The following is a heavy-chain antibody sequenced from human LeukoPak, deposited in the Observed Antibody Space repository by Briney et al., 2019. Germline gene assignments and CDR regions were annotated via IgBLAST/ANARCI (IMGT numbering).Heavy chain of an antibody. V-gene: IGHV3-53*01. J-gene: IGHJ3*01. CDR1: GLTVSSNY. D-gene: IGHD1-1*01. Sequence: GGSLRLSCAASGLTVSSNYMSWVRQAPGKGLDWVSVIYSGGRTYYADSVKGRFTISRDNSKNTLYLQMNSLRAEDTAVYYCAGNSGDDAFDLWGQGTMVTVSS. CDR2: IYSGGRT. CDR3: AGNSGDDAFDL.